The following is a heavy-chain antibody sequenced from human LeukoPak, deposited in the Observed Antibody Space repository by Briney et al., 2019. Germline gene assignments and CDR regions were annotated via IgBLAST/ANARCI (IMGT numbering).Heavy chain of an antibody. CDR2: ISGDGGST. Sequence: PGGSLRLSCAASGFTFDDYAMHWVRQAPGKGLEWVSLISGDGGSTYYADSVKGRFTISRDNSKNSLYLQMNSLRTEDTALYYCAKPSTRVRPRQQIVVVDYFDYRGQGTLVTVSS. V-gene: IGHV3-43*02. D-gene: IGHD3-22*01. CDR3: AKPSTRVRPRQQIVVVDYFDY. CDR1: GFTFDDYA. J-gene: IGHJ4*02.